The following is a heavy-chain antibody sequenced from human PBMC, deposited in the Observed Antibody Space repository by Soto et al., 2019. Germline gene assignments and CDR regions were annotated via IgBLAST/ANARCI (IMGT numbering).Heavy chain of an antibody. V-gene: IGHV1-69*13. CDR3: ARGAMANFDY. J-gene: IGHJ4*02. Sequence: SVKASCKASGGTFGSHGIACVRQAPGQGLEWMGGFIAMLGTPTYAKKVQGRATITADESLTPSYLELRSLRSEDTAVYFCARGAMANFDYWGQGTVVTVSS. CDR1: GGTFGSHG. CDR2: FIAMLGTP. D-gene: IGHD5-18*01.